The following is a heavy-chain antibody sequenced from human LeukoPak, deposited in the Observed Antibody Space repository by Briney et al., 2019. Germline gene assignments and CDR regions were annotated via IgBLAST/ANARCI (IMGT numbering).Heavy chain of an antibody. J-gene: IGHJ4*02. Sequence: PGGSLRLSCAASGFTFSSYSMNWVRQAPGKGLEWVSSISSSSSYIYYADSVKGRFTISRDNAKNSLYLQMNSLRAEDTAVYYCARDHKYYYDSSGYFDYWGQGTLVTVSS. D-gene: IGHD3-22*01. CDR1: GFTFSSYS. V-gene: IGHV3-21*01. CDR2: ISSSSSYI. CDR3: ARDHKYYYDSSGYFDY.